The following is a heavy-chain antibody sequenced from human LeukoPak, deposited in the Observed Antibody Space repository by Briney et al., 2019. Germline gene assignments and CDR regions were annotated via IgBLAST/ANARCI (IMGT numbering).Heavy chain of an antibody. CDR2: IYYSGST. Sequence: PSETLSLTCTVSGGSISSGDYYWSWIRQPPGKGLEWIGYIYYSGSTYYNPSLKSRVTISVDTSKNQFSLNLNSVTAADTAVYYCARVASGSYNYYFDYWGQGTLVTVSS. V-gene: IGHV4-30-4*01. CDR3: ARVASGSYNYYFDY. J-gene: IGHJ4*02. CDR1: GGSISSGDYY. D-gene: IGHD1-26*01.